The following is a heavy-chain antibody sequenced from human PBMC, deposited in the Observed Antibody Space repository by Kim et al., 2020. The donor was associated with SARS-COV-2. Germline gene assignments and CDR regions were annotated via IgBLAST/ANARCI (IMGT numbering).Heavy chain of an antibody. J-gene: IGHJ3*02. V-gene: IGHV3-30-3*01. CDR2: ISYDGSNK. CDR1: GFTFSSYA. Sequence: GGSLRLSCAASGFTFSSYAMHWVRQAPGKGLEWVAVISYDGSNKYYADSVKGRFTISRDNSKNTLYLQMNSLRAEDTAVYYCARDQAKGGYYLDAFDIWGQVTMVTVSS. D-gene: IGHD3-22*01. CDR3: ARDQAKGGYYLDAFDI.